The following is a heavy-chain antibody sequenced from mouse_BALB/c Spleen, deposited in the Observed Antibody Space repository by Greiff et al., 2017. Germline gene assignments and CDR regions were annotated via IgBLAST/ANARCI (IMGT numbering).Heavy chain of an antibody. V-gene: IGHV5-9-3*01. CDR2: ISSGGSYT. D-gene: IGHD1-1*01. J-gene: IGHJ1*01. Sequence: EVKLVESGGGLVKPGGSLKLSCAASGFTFSSYAMSWVRQTPEKRLEWVATISSGGSYTYYPDSVKGRFTISRDNAKNTLYLQMSSLRSEDTAMYYCARIDYYGSSYHWYFDVWGAGTTVTVSS. CDR1: GFTFSSYA. CDR3: ARIDYYGSSYHWYFDV.